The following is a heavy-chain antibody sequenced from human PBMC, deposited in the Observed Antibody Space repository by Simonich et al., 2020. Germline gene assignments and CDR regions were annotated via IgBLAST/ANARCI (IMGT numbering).Heavy chain of an antibody. CDR2: KRQEGSEK. D-gene: IGHD3-10*01. CDR1: GFTFSSYW. J-gene: IGHJ4*02. Sequence: EVQLVESGGGLVQPGGSLRLSCAASGFTFSSYWMRWVRQAQGKGLEWVANKRQEGSEKYYVDSVKGRSTISRDNAKNSLYLQMNSLRAEDTAVYYCARDREVYGSGSYYNYWGQGTLVTVSS. V-gene: IGHV3-7*01. CDR3: ARDREVYGSGSYYNY.